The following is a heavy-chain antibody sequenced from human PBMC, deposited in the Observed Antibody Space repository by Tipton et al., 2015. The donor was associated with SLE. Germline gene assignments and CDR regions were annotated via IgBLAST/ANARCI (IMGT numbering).Heavy chain of an antibody. D-gene: IGHD3-16*01. J-gene: IGHJ4*02. V-gene: IGHV3-33*01. CDR3: ARGRGGEFLDY. Sequence: RSLRLSCAASGFTFSTSAMHWVRQAPGKGLEWVAFIRADGSNKDYADSVKGRFTTSRDNSKNTVSLQMNSLRVEDTAVYFCARGRGGEFLDYWGQGTLVTVSS. CDR1: GFTFSTSA. CDR2: IRADGSNK.